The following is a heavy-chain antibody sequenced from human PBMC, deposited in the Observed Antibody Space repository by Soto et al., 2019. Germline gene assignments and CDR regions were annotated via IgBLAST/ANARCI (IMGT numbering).Heavy chain of an antibody. Sequence: QVQLVESGGGVVQPGRSLRLSCAASGFTFSSYGMHWVRQAPGKGLEWVAVIWYDGSNKYYADSVKGRFTISRDNSKNTLYLQINSLRAEDTAVYYCAREGTYCSGVSCYPHFDYWGQGNLVTVSS. CDR1: GFTFSSYG. D-gene: IGHD2-15*01. CDR3: AREGTYCSGVSCYPHFDY. V-gene: IGHV3-33*01. CDR2: IWYDGSNK. J-gene: IGHJ4*02.